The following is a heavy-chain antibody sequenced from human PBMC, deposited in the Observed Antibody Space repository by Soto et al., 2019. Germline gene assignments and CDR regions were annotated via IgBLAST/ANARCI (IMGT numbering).Heavy chain of an antibody. D-gene: IGHD6-19*01. CDR2: IYYSGST. CDR1: GGSISSYY. J-gene: IGHJ4*02. Sequence: QVQLQESGPGLVKPSETLSLTCTVSGGSISSYYWSWIRQPPGKGLQWIGYIYYSGSTNYNPSLTSLLTLSVDPSKNQFSLKLISVPASYTAVYHSARHDQWLVTFDYWGQGTLVTVSS. CDR3: ARHDQWLVTFDY. V-gene: IGHV4-59*08.